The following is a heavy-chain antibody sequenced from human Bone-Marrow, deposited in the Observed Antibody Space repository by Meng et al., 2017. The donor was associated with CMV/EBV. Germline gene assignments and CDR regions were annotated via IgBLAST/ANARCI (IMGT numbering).Heavy chain of an antibody. Sequence: SVKVSCKASGGTFSSYAISWVRQAPGQGLEWMGGIIPIFGTANYAQKFQGRVTITTDESTSTAYMELSSLRSEDTAVYYCARDRNWNYLDYYGMDFWGQGTTVTVSS. J-gene: IGHJ6*02. CDR1: GGTFSSYA. CDR2: IIPIFGTA. D-gene: IGHD1-7*01. CDR3: ARDRNWNYLDYYGMDF. V-gene: IGHV1-69*05.